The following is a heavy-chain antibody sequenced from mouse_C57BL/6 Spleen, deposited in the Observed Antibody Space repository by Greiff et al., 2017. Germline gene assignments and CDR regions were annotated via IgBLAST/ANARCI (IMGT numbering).Heavy chain of an antibody. CDR3: ARTYFYYSMDY. J-gene: IGHJ4*01. CDR2: INYDGSST. CDR1: GFTFSDYY. D-gene: IGHD2-10*01. Sequence: EVNVVESEGGLVQPGSSMKLSCTASGFTFSDYYMAWVRQVPEKGLEWVANINYDGSSTYYLDSLKSRFIISRDNAKNILYLQMSSLKSEDTATYYCARTYFYYSMDYWGQGTSVTVSS. V-gene: IGHV5-16*01.